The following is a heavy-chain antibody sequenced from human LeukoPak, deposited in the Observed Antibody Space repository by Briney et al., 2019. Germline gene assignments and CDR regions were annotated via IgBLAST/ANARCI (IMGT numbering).Heavy chain of an antibody. CDR1: GFTFSSYA. V-gene: IGHV3-30-3*01. Sequence: GRSLSLSCAASGFTFSSYAMHWVRQAPGKGLEWVAVISYDGSNKYYADSVKGRFTISRDNSKNTLYLQMNSLRAEDTAVYYCARDRYYGSAPSHYYYYGMDVWGQGTTVTVSS. J-gene: IGHJ6*02. CDR3: ARDRYYGSAPSHYYYYGMDV. D-gene: IGHD3-10*01. CDR2: ISYDGSNK.